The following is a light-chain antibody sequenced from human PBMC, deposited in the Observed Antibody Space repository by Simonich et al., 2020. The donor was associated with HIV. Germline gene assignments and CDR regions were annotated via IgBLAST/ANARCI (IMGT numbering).Light chain of an antibody. CDR2: DAS. CDR1: QSVNSY. J-gene: IGKJ2*01. CDR3: QQRSNYT. V-gene: IGKV3-11*01. Sequence: EIVLTQFPATLSLSPGERATLSCRASQSVNSYLAWYQQKPGQAPRRRIYDASNRATGIPARFSGSGSGTDVTLTISSLEPEEFAVYYCQQRSNYTFGQGTKLEIK.